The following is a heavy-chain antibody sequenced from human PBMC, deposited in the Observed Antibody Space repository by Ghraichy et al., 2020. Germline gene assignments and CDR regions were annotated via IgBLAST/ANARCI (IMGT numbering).Heavy chain of an antibody. CDR1: GGSISSYY. J-gene: IGHJ6*02. Sequence: SETLSLTCTVSGGSISSYYWSWIRQPAGKGLEWIGRIYTSGSTNYNPSLKSRVTMSVDTSKNQFSLKLSSVTAADTAVYYCARVVGSELVGYYYYGMDVWGQGTTVTVSS. CDR3: ARVVGSELVGYYYYGMDV. CDR2: IYTSGST. V-gene: IGHV4-4*07. D-gene: IGHD1-26*01.